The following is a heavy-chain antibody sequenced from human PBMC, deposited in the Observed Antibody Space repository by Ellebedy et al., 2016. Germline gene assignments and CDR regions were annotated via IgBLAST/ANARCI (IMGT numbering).Heavy chain of an antibody. CDR2: IYAGGST. J-gene: IGHJ5*02. CDR3: ARTTNYYDSSGYPARFLDL. V-gene: IGHV3-66*01. Sequence: GESLKISCAASGFTVISTYMSWVRQAPGMGLDWVSLIYAGGSTSYADSVRGRFTISRDTSKNTVYLQMNSLRPEDTAVYYCARTTNYYDSSGYPARFLDLWGQGTLVTISS. D-gene: IGHD3-22*01. CDR1: GFTVISTY.